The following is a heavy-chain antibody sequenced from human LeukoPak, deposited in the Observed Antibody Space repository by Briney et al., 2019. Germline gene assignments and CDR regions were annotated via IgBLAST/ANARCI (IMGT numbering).Heavy chain of an antibody. J-gene: IGHJ4*02. CDR3: ARDGSISGWYSDY. Sequence: SETLSLTCSVSGGSITNYYWSWIRQSPGKGLEWIGFIYNTGRTNYNPSLQSRVTVSIDTSKNQFSLKLSSVTAADTAVYYCARDGSISGWYSDYWGQGTLVTVSS. V-gene: IGHV4-4*08. CDR1: GGSITNYY. CDR2: IYNTGRT. D-gene: IGHD6-19*01.